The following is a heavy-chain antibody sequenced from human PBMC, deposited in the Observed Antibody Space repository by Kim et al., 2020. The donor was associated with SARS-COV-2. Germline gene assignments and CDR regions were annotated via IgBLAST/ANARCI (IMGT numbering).Heavy chain of an antibody. CDR3: ARGQTTVSAFDY. V-gene: IGHV4-34*01. J-gene: IGHJ4*02. D-gene: IGHD4-4*01. Sequence: NSNPSLKSRVTISVDTSKNQFSLKLSSVTAADTAVYYCARGQTTVSAFDYWGQGTLVTVSS.